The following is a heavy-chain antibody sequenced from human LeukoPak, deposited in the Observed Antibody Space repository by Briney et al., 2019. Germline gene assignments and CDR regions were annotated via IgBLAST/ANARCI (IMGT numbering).Heavy chain of an antibody. J-gene: IGHJ4*01. CDR1: GGSISSGSYY. Sequence: SETLSLTCTLSGGSISSGSYYWSWIRQPAGKGLEWIGRIYTSGSTNYNPSLKSRVTISVDTSKNQFSLKLSSVSAADTAVYYCARVQYCGGDCYSGNFDYWGQGTLVTVSS. CDR3: ARVQYCGGDCYSGNFDY. D-gene: IGHD2-21*02. V-gene: IGHV4-61*02. CDR2: IYTSGST.